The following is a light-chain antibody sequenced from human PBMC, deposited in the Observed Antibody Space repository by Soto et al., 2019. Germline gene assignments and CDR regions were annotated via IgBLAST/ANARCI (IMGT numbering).Light chain of an antibody. CDR2: HAS. V-gene: IGKV3-15*01. CDR3: QQYNKWPLT. CDR1: QSVYST. Sequence: EIVMTQSPATLSVSPGERATLSCRASQSVYSTLAWYQQKPGQAPSLLIYHASTRATCIPARFSGSGSGTEFTLTISSLQSEDFAVYYCQQYNKWPLTFGGGTKLEIK. J-gene: IGKJ4*01.